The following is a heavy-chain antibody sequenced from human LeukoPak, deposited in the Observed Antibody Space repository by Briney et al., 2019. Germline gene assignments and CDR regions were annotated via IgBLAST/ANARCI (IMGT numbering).Heavy chain of an antibody. CDR1: GGSISSGDYY. CDR3: ARGTDSVSCFDY. Sequence: SETLSLTCTVSGGSISSGDYYWSWIRQSPGKGLEWIGYIYYSGSTSYNPSLKSRVTISVDTPKNQFSLRLNSLTAADTAVYYCARGTDSVSCFDYWGQGTLVTVSS. CDR2: IYYSGST. V-gene: IGHV4-30-4*01. J-gene: IGHJ4*02. D-gene: IGHD3-16*01.